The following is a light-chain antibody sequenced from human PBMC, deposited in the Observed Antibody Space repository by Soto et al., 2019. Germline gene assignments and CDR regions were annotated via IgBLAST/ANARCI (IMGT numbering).Light chain of an antibody. J-gene: IGLJ2*01. CDR2: LNSDGSH. CDR1: SGHSSYA. Sequence: QLVLTQSPSASASLEASVKLTCTLSSGHSSYAIAWHQQQPEKGPRYLMKLNSDGSHSKGDGIPDRFSGSSSGAERYLTISSLPSEDEADYYCQTWGSGPVVFGGGTKVTVL. CDR3: QTWGSGPVV. V-gene: IGLV4-69*01.